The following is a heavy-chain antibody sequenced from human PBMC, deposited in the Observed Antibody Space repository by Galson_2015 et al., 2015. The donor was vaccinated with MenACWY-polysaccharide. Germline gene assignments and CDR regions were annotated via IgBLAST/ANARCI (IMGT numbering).Heavy chain of an antibody. J-gene: IGHJ4*02. CDR2: MSPTSGNT. Sequence: SVKVSCKGSGYTFTTIAINWVRQAPGQGLEWMAWMSPTSGNTGSAQKFQGRVTMTWNTSISTAYMELRSLRSEDTAVYYCARGGRRGVWYEGDYWGQGTLVTVSS. D-gene: IGHD6-19*01. V-gene: IGHV1-8*01. CDR1: GYTFTTIA. CDR3: ARGGRRGVWYEGDY.